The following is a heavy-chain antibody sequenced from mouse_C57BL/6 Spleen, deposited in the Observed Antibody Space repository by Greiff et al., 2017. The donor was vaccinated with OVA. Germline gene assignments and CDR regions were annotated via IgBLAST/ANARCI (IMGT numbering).Heavy chain of an antibody. CDR1: GYTFTGYW. Sequence: VQLQQSGAELMKPGASVKLSCKATGYTFTGYWIEWVKQRPGHGLEWIGEILPGSGSTNYNEKFKGKATFTADTSSNTAYMQLSSLTTEDSAIYDCGRFHVYYDYDGIDYWGQGTLVTVSA. V-gene: IGHV1-9*01. J-gene: IGHJ3*01. CDR2: ILPGSGST. CDR3: GRFHVYYDYDGIDY. D-gene: IGHD2-4*01.